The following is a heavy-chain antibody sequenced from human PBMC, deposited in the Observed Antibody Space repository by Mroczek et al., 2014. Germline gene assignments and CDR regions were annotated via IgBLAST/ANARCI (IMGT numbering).Heavy chain of an antibody. CDR1: GGSFSGYY. V-gene: IGHV4-34*01. J-gene: IGHJ5*02. CDR2: INHSGST. D-gene: IGHD2-2*01. CDR3: ASGTYCSSTSCSPWFDP. Sequence: QVQLQQWGAGLLKPSETLSLTCAVYGGSFSGYYWSWIRQPPGKGLEWIGEINHSGSTNYNPSLKSRVTISVDTSKNQFSLKLSSVTAADTAVYYCASGTYCSSTSCSPWFDPWGQGTLVTVSS.